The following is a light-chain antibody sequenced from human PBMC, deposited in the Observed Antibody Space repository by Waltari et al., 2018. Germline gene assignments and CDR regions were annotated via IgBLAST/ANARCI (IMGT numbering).Light chain of an antibody. V-gene: IGKV1-5*03. CDR1: QSISSG. J-gene: IGKJ1*01. CDR2: KAS. CDR3: QQYNSYSLAWT. Sequence: DIQMTQSPSTLSASVGDRVTITCRASQSISSGLAWYQQKPGKAPKLLIYKASSLESGVPSRFSGSGSGTEFTLTISSLQPDDFATYYCQQYNSYSLAWTFGQGTKVEI.